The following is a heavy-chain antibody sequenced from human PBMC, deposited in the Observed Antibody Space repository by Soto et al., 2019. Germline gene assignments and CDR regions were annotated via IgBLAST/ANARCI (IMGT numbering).Heavy chain of an antibody. V-gene: IGHV1-3*01. CDR2: INAGNGNT. D-gene: IGHD2-15*01. Sequence: ASVKVSCQASGYTFTSYAMHWVRQAPGQRLEWMGWINAGNGNTKYSQKFQGRVTITRDTSASTAYMELSSLRSEDTAVYYCARADMDCSGGSCYSNWFDPWGQGTLVTVSS. CDR1: GYTFTSYA. J-gene: IGHJ5*02. CDR3: ARADMDCSGGSCYSNWFDP.